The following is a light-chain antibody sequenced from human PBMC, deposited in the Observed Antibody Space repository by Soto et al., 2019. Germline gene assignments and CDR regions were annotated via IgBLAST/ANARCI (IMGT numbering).Light chain of an antibody. CDR1: SSNLAYNS. J-gene: IGLJ1*01. Sequence: QSALTQPPSVSAAPGQDVTISCSGSSSNLAYNSLSWYQQLPGTAPKLLIYDDNKRPSGIPARCSGSKSGTSATLGITGLETGDEADYYCGAWDDSLNVYVFGSGTKLTVL. CDR3: GAWDDSLNVYV. CDR2: DDN. V-gene: IGLV1-51*01.